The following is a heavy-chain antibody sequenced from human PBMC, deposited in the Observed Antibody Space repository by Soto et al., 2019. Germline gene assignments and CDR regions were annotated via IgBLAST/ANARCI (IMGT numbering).Heavy chain of an antibody. V-gene: IGHV3-30*18. Sequence: PGGSLRLSCAASGFTFSSFGMHWVRQAPGKGLESVALISYDGNNKYYPNSVKGRFTISRDNSENTLYLQMNSLRTEDTAVYYCAKDLSPYCSSTSRYSNFAYWGQGTLVTVSS. D-gene: IGHD2-2*02. CDR1: GFTFSSFG. J-gene: IGHJ4*02. CDR2: ISYDGNNK. CDR3: AKDLSPYCSSTSRYSNFAY.